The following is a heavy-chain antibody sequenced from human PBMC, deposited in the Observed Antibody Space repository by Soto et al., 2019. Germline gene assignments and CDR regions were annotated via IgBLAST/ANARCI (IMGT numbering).Heavy chain of an antibody. D-gene: IGHD6-6*01. CDR3: ARLPRKLEYSSPVYYYYGMDV. CDR2: ISRTGSP. V-gene: IGHV4-39*01. Sequence: PSETLSLTCTVSGGSISNSDYFWAWMRQPPGKGLEWVGTISRTGSPRYNPSLKSRVTISVDTSKNQFSLKLSSVTAADTAVYYCARLPRKLEYSSPVYYYYGMDVWGQGTTVTVSS. CDR1: GGSISNSDYF. J-gene: IGHJ6*02.